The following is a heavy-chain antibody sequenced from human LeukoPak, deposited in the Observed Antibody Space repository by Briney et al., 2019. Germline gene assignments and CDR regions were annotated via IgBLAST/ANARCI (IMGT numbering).Heavy chain of an antibody. CDR2: ISGSGTIT. Sequence: GGSLRLSCAASGFNFTTYAMSWVRQAPGKGLEWVSVISGSGTITYYADSVKGRFTISRDNSKNTLFLQMNSLRVEDTAVYYCAEFRSTSGSSPLDYWGQGTLVTVSS. CDR1: GFNFTTYA. V-gene: IGHV3-23*01. CDR3: AEFRSTSGSSPLDY. D-gene: IGHD1-26*01. J-gene: IGHJ4*02.